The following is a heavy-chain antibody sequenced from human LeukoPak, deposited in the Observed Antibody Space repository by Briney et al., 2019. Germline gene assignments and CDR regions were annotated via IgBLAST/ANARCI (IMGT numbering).Heavy chain of an antibody. CDR3: AATGPYYFHY. J-gene: IGHJ4*02. V-gene: IGHV4-59*01. Sequence: PETLSLTCTVSGGSISGSSWSWLRQPPGKGLEWIGYIYYGGSTNYNAPLKNRVTISVDASKNQVSLQLNSLTAADTALYYCAATGPYYFHYWGQGTLVTVSS. CDR2: IYYGGST. CDR1: GGSISGSS. D-gene: IGHD3-9*01.